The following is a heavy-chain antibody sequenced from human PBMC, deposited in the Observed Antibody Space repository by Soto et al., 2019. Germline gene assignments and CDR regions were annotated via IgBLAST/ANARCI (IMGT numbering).Heavy chain of an antibody. D-gene: IGHD3-3*01. CDR1: GYTFTGYY. J-gene: IGHJ5*02. CDR2: INPNSGGT. Sequence: ASVKVSCKASGYTFTGYYMHWVRQAPGQGLEWMGWINPNSGGTNYAQKFQGWVTMTRDTSISTAYMELSRLRSDDTAVYYCARGTGPDYDFWSGYYIPPLHNWFDPWGQGTLVTVSS. CDR3: ARGTGPDYDFWSGYYIPPLHNWFDP. V-gene: IGHV1-2*04.